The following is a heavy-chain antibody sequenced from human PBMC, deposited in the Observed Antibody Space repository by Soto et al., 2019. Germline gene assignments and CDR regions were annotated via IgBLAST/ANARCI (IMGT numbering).Heavy chain of an antibody. CDR2: IYYSGST. Sequence: SETLSLTCTVSGGSISSSSYYWGWIRQPPGKGLEWIGSIYYSGSTYYNPSLKSRVTISVDTSKNQFSLKLSSVTAADTAVYYCARGKPHIAARPPYYCYGMDVWGQGTTVTVSS. J-gene: IGHJ6*02. CDR3: ARGKPHIAARPPYYCYGMDV. D-gene: IGHD6-6*01. CDR1: GGSISSSSYY. V-gene: IGHV4-39*07.